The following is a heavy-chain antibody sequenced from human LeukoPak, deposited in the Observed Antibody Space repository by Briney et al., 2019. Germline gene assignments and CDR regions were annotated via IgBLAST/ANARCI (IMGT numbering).Heavy chain of an antibody. CDR3: AKESAASSGIDY. Sequence: GGSLRLSCAASGFTFSSYGMHWVRQAPGKGLEWVAVISYDGSNKYYADSVKGRFTISRDNSKNTLYLQMNSLRAEDTAVYYCAKESAASSGIDYWGQGTLVTVSS. D-gene: IGHD3-10*01. J-gene: IGHJ4*02. CDR2: ISYDGSNK. V-gene: IGHV3-30*18. CDR1: GFTFSSYG.